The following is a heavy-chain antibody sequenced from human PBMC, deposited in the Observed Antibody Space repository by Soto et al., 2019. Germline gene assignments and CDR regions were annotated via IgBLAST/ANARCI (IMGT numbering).Heavy chain of an antibody. D-gene: IGHD2-2*01. CDR2: IYWDDDK. Sequence: QITLKESGPTLVNPTQTLTLTCTFSGFSLSTSGVGVGWIRQPPGKALEWLALIYWDDDKRYSPSLKSRLTITNDTSKNQVDLTMTHMDTVDTATYYCAHSNELGYCSSTSCYAGGGFDYWGQGTLVTVSS. CDR1: GFSLSTSGVG. V-gene: IGHV2-5*02. CDR3: AHSNELGYCSSTSCYAGGGFDY. J-gene: IGHJ4*02.